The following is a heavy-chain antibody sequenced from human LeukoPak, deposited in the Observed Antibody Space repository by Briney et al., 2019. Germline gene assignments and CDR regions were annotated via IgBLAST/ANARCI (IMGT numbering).Heavy chain of an antibody. CDR1: GFIFSDYY. D-gene: IGHD2-15*01. V-gene: IGHV3-11*04. J-gene: IGHJ6*03. Sequence: PGGSLRLSCAASGFIFSDYYMSWIRQAPGKGLEWVSYITSSGATIYYADSVKGRFTISRGNAKNSLYLQMNSLRAEDTAVYYCARVPGYCSSGRCVWNDHYHMDVWGKGTTVTVSS. CDR2: ITSSGATI. CDR3: ARVPGYCSSGRCVWNDHYHMDV.